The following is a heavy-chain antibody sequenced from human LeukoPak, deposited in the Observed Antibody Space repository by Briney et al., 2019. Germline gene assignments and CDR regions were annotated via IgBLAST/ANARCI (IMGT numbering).Heavy chain of an antibody. CDR1: GFTFSSYG. J-gene: IGHJ4*02. CDR2: IWYDGSNK. CDR3: ARGGDSSSYYQNFAY. Sequence: GGSLRLSCAASGFTFSSYGMHWVRQAPGKGLEWVAVIWYDGSNKYYADSVKGRFTISRDNSKNTLYLQMNSLRAEDAAMYYCARGGDSSSYYQNFAYWGQGTLVTVSS. V-gene: IGHV3-33*01. D-gene: IGHD3-22*01.